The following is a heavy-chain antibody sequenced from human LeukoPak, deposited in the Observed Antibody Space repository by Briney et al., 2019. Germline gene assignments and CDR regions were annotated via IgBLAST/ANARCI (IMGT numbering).Heavy chain of an antibody. CDR1: GGSISSSDYY. D-gene: IGHD6-19*01. CDR2: IYYSVNT. Sequence: PSETLSLTCSVSGGSISSSDYYWGWFRQPPGKGLEWIGSIYYSVNTYYNPSFRGRVTISVDTSKNQFSLKLTSVTAADTAVYYCARRIVVGGNEYYFDYWGQGALVTVSS. J-gene: IGHJ4*02. V-gene: IGHV4-39*01. CDR3: ARRIVVGGNEYYFDY.